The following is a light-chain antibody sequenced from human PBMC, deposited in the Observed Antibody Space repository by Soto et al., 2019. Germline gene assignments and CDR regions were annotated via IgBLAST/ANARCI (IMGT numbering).Light chain of an antibody. Sequence: DIQMTQSPSSLSASIGDTVTITCRASQSISNYLNWYQQKPGEAPNLLIYSASSLQSGVPSRFSGSGSGTDFTLTISSLQPEDFATYFCLQCYTTPYTFGQETKLEIK. V-gene: IGKV1-39*01. CDR3: LQCYTTPYT. CDR2: SAS. J-gene: IGKJ2*01. CDR1: QSISNY.